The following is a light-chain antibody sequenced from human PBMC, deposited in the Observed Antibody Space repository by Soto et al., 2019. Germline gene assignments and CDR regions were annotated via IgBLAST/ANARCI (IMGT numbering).Light chain of an antibody. CDR3: QQYDNYPWT. J-gene: IGKJ1*01. V-gene: IGKV1-5*01. CDR1: RSISNW. CDR2: DVS. Sequence: DIQMTQSPSTLSASVGDRVTITCRASRSISNWLAWYQQKPGKAPTLLIYDVSRLESGVPSRFSGSASGTEFTLTISSLQPDDFATYYYQQYDNYPWTFGQGTKVDI.